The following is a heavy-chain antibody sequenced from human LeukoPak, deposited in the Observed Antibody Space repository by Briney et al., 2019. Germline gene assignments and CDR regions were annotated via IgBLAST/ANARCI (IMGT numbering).Heavy chain of an antibody. CDR3: ARQAGVSPEYFFDY. J-gene: IGHJ4*02. CDR1: SGSISSSNHY. D-gene: IGHD6-13*01. Sequence: PSETLSLTCTVSSGSISSSNHYWGWIRQPPGKGLEWIGSIHYSGNTYYNPSLKSRVTISVDTSKNQFSLKLSSVTAADTAAYYCARQAGVSPEYFFDYWGQGTLVTASS. CDR2: IHYSGNT. V-gene: IGHV4-39*01.